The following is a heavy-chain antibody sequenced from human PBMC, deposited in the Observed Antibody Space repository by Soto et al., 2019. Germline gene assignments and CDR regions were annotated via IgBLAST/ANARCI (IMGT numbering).Heavy chain of an antibody. J-gene: IGHJ5*02. D-gene: IGHD6-13*01. CDR3: ARTSATGTSWFDP. CDR2: ISYRGNT. Sequence: SETLSLTCTVSGGSFSSGAYHWSWIRQYPGKGLEWIGSISYRGNTYYNPSLKSRLSMSVDTSKNQFSLNLTSVTAADTAVYFCARTSATGTSWFDPWGQGTQVTVSS. CDR1: GGSFSSGAYH. V-gene: IGHV4-31*03.